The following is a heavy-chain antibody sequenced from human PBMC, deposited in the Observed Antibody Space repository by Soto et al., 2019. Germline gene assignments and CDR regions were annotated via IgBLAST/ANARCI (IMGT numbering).Heavy chain of an antibody. CDR3: AHRKSSYYGSENTYYYGMDV. CDR2: IYWTDDK. CDR1: EFSLATKGVG. J-gene: IGHJ6*02. Sequence: QITLKESGPTEVKPTETLALTCTFSEFSLATKGVGVGWIRQPPGEALEWLAVIYWTDDKRYSPSLKSRLTITKDTSKNQVVLTMTDMDSVDTATYYCAHRKSSYYGSENTYYYGMDVWGQGTTVTVSS. V-gene: IGHV2-5*01. D-gene: IGHD3-10*01.